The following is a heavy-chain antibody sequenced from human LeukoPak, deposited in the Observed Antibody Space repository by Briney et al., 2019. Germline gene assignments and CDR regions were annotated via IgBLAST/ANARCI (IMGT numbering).Heavy chain of an antibody. CDR2: ISYSGNT. Sequence: SETLSLTCTVSGGSISSSDFYWGWIRQPPGKGLEWIGSISYSGNTYYNPSLKSRVTISEDTSKNQFSLNLSSVTAADTAVYYCARHGPSIAVSGTGWFDSWGRGTLVTVSS. CDR1: GGSISSSDFY. V-gene: IGHV4-39*01. J-gene: IGHJ5*01. CDR3: ARHGPSIAVSGTGWFDS. D-gene: IGHD6-19*01.